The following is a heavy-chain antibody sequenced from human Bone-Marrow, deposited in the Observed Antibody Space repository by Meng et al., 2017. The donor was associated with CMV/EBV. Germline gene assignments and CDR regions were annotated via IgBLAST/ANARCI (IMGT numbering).Heavy chain of an antibody. CDR2: ISGSGGST. D-gene: IGHD3-10*01. J-gene: IGHJ4*02. Sequence: GESLKISCAASGFTFSSYAMSWVRQAPGKGLEWVSAISGSGGSTYYADSVKGRFTISRDNSKNTLYLQMNSLRAEDTAVYYCAKRDYGSGFDYWGQGTLVTVSS. CDR3: AKRDYGSGFDY. CDR1: GFTFSSYA. V-gene: IGHV3-23*01.